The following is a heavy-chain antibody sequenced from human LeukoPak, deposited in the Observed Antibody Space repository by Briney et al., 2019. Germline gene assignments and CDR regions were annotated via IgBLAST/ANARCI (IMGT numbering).Heavy chain of an antibody. V-gene: IGHV1-2*02. Sequence: ASVKVSCKASGYTFTSYGISWVRQAPGQGLEWMGWINPNSGGTNYAQKFQGRVTVTRDTSISTAYMELSRLRSDDTAVYYCARRGTRDYYYYYMDVWGKGTTVTVSS. J-gene: IGHJ6*03. D-gene: IGHD2-2*01. CDR2: INPNSGGT. CDR3: ARRGTRDYYYYYMDV. CDR1: GYTFTSYG.